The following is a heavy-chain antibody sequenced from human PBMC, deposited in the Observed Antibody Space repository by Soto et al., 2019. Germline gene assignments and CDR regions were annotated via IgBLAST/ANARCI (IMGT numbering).Heavy chain of an antibody. D-gene: IGHD5-18*01. CDR2: TYYRSKWYN. J-gene: IGHJ6*02. CDR1: GDSVSSNSAA. Sequence: SQTLSLTCVISGDSVSSNSAAWNWIRQSPSRGLEWLGRTYYRSKWYNDYAVSVKSRITINPDTSKSQFSLQLNSVTPEDTAVYYCARDLGYSYGYYYYGMDVWGQGTTVTVSS. V-gene: IGHV6-1*01. CDR3: ARDLGYSYGYYYYGMDV.